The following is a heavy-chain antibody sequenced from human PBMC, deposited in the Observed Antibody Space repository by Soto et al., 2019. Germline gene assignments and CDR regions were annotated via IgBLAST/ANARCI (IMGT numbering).Heavy chain of an antibody. CDR3: ARDILWFGELSLYYYYGMDV. CDR1: GYTFTSYG. Sequence: QVQLVQSGAEVKKPGASVKVSCKASGYTFTSYGISWVRQAPGQGLEWMGWISAYNGNTNYAQKLQGRVTMTTDTSTSTAYMEPRSLRSDDTAVYYCARDILWFGELSLYYYYGMDVWGQGTTVTVSS. J-gene: IGHJ6*02. D-gene: IGHD3-10*01. V-gene: IGHV1-18*04. CDR2: ISAYNGNT.